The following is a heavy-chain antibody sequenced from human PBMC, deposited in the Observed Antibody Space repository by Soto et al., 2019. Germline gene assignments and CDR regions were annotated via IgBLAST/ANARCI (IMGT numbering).Heavy chain of an antibody. J-gene: IGHJ6*02. CDR2: ISAYNGNT. D-gene: IGHD6-13*01. Sequence: GASVKVSCKASGYTFTSYGISWVRQAPGQGLEWMGWISAYNGNTNYAQKLQGRVTMTTDTSTSTAYMELRSLRSDDTAVYYCARVSAGHYNYGVDVWGQGTTVTVSS. V-gene: IGHV1-18*01. CDR1: GYTFTSYG. CDR3: ARVSAGHYNYGVDV.